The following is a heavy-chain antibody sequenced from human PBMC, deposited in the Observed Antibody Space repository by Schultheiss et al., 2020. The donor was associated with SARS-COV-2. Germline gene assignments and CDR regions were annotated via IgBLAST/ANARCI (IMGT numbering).Heavy chain of an antibody. CDR1: AVTVSSNH. CDR2: IYSGGST. J-gene: IGHJ4*02. Sequence: VGSLRLSCAVSAVTVSSNHMSWVRQAPGKGLEWVSVIYSGGSTDYADSVKGRFNISRDNYKNTLSLQMNSLRAEDTAMYYCVRDLSKYRGRFYAWGQGTLVTVSS. CDR3: VRDLSKYRGRFYA. D-gene: IGHD1-26*01. V-gene: IGHV3-66*01.